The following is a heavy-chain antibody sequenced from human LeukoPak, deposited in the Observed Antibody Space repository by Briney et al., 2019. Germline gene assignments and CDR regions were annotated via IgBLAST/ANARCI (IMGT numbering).Heavy chain of an antibody. CDR1: GGSISSSSYY. CDR2: IYYSGNT. CDR3: ARLTTDNWFAP. Sequence: SETLSLTCTVSGGSISSSSYYWGWIRRPPGKGLEWIGSIYYSGNTYYNPSLKTRVTISVDTSKNQFSLKLSSVTAADTAVYYCARLTTDNWFAPWGQGPLVSVSS. D-gene: IGHD4-11*01. J-gene: IGHJ5*02. V-gene: IGHV4-39*01.